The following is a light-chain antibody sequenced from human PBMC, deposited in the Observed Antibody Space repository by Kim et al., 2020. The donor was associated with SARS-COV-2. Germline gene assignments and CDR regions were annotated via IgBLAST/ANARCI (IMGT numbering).Light chain of an antibody. CDR1: SSDVGGYNY. Sequence: GQSVTISCPGTSSDVGGYNYVSWYQQHPGEAPKLMIYDVSNRPSVVSNRFSGSKSGNTASLTISGLQAEDEADYYCSSYTSSSTWVFGGGTQLTVL. J-gene: IGLJ3*02. CDR2: DVS. CDR3: SSYTSSSTWV. V-gene: IGLV2-14*03.